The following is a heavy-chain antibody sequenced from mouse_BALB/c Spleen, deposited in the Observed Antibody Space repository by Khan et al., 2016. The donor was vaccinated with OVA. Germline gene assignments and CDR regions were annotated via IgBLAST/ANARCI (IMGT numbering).Heavy chain of an antibody. CDR1: GFTFSTYG. V-gene: IGHV5-6*01. CDR3: ARLAYYYNSEGFAY. Sequence: EVELVESGGDLVKPGGSLKLSCAASGFTFSTYGMSWVRQTPDKRLEWVATISSGGSYTYYPDSVKGRFTISRDHAKTTLYLQMSSLKSEDTAMYYCARLAYYYNSEGFAYWGQGTLVTVSA. J-gene: IGHJ3*01. CDR2: ISSGGSYT. D-gene: IGHD1-1*01.